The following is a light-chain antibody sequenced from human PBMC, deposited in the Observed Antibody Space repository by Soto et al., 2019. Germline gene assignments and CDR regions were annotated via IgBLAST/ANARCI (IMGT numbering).Light chain of an antibody. V-gene: IGKV3-15*01. Sequence: EIVVTQSPATLSVSPGERATLSCRASQSVGNNFAWYQQKPGQAPRLLIFATSTRATGVPARFSGSGSGTAFPLTISRLQSEDFAVYYCQQYGDWPLTFGGGAKVEIE. CDR3: QQYGDWPLT. J-gene: IGKJ4*01. CDR2: ATS. CDR1: QSVGNN.